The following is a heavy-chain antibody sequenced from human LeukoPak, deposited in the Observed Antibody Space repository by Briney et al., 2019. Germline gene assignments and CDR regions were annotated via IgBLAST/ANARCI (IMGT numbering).Heavy chain of an antibody. J-gene: IGHJ4*02. CDR2: ISSRGTST. CDR1: GFIFSDFG. CDR3: VRGTDCSATTCYPLSAFDY. D-gene: IGHD2-8*02. V-gene: IGHV3-21*04. Sequence: GGSLRLSCVASGFIFSDFGMNWVRQVPGKGLEWVAFISSRGTSTFYADSVKGRFTISRDTAKKSLDLQMTSLRADDTAAYYCVRGTDCSATTCYPLSAFDYRGQGTLVTVSS.